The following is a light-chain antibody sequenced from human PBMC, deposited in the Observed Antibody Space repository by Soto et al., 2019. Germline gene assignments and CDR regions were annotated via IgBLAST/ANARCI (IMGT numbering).Light chain of an antibody. CDR3: QQYSTYSRT. CDR2: DAS. J-gene: IGKJ1*01. Sequence: DIQMTQSPSSLSASVGDRVTITCQASQNINNYLNWYQQKPGRAPKLLIYDASNLEAGVPSRFRGSGSGTEFTLTISSLQRDDFATYYCQQYSTYSRTFGQGTKVDI. V-gene: IGKV1-33*01. CDR1: QNINNY.